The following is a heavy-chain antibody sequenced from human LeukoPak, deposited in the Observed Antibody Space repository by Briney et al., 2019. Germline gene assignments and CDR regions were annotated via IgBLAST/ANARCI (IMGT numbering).Heavy chain of an antibody. Sequence: EGSLRLSCAASGFTFSSYSMNWVRRAPGKGLEWVSSISSSSSYIYYADSVKGRFTISRDNAKNSLYLQMNSLRAEDTAVYYCARDGGYGMDVWGQGTTVTVSS. J-gene: IGHJ6*02. D-gene: IGHD3-16*01. CDR1: GFTFSSYS. CDR3: ARDGGYGMDV. CDR2: ISSSSSYI. V-gene: IGHV3-21*01.